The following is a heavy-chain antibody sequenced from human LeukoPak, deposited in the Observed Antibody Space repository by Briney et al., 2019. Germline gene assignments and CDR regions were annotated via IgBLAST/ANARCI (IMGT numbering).Heavy chain of an antibody. V-gene: IGHV3-23*01. J-gene: IGHJ4*02. CDR2: ISDSGDST. CDR3: ARRIIGTSPDY. CDR1: GFTFSSFA. Sequence: GGSLRLSCAASGFTFSSFAMSWVRQAPGKGLEWVSGISDSGDSTDYADSVKGRFIISRDNLKNRLFLQMNSLRAEDTAVYYCARRIIGTSPDYWGQGTLVTVSP. D-gene: IGHD1-20*01.